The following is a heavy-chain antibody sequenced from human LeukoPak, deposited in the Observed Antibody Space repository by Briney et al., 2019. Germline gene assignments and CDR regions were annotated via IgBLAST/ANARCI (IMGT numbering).Heavy chain of an antibody. D-gene: IGHD1-26*01. CDR2: ISGSGGST. CDR3: AKCQVVGATKGSADY. Sequence: GGSLRLSCAASGFTFSSYAMSWVRQAPGKGLEWVSAISGSGGSTYYADSVKGRFTISRDNSKNTLYLQRNSLRAEDTAVYYCAKCQVVGATKGSADYWGQGTLVTVSS. J-gene: IGHJ4*02. V-gene: IGHV3-23*01. CDR1: GFTFSSYA.